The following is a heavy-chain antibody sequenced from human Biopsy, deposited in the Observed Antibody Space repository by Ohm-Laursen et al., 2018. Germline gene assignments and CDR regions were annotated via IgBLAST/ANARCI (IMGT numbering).Heavy chain of an antibody. V-gene: IGHV1-69*13. Sequence: SVKVSCKASGVTFDTYAFGWVRQAPGQGLEWMGGRIPYFNTIYYARNFQDRAVITADRSARTTDMQLSGLRPDDTAVYYCVGGQRGPPIGVTVPEDAFDLWGPGTMVTVSP. CDR2: RIPYFNTI. J-gene: IGHJ3*01. CDR3: VGGQRGPPIGVTVPEDAFDL. CDR1: GVTFDTYA. D-gene: IGHD1-14*01.